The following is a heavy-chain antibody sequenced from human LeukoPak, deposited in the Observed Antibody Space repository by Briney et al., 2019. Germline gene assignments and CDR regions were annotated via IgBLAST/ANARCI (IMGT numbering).Heavy chain of an antibody. D-gene: IGHD6-19*01. V-gene: IGHV4-34*01. CDR2: INHSGST. CDR3: ARILGRRSGWYLGRSYYYYYYGMDV. Sequence: PSETLSLTCAVYGGSFSGYYWSWIRQPPGKGGEWVGEINHSGSTNYNPSLKRRVTISVDTSKKQFSLKLSSVTAADTAVYYCARILGRRSGWYLGRSYYYYYYGMDVWGQGTTVTVSS. J-gene: IGHJ6*02. CDR1: GGSFSGYY.